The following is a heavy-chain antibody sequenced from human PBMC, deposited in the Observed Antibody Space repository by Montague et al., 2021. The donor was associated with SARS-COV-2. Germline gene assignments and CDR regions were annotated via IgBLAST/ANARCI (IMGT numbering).Heavy chain of an antibody. CDR3: ARGAFSNGLDK. CDR1: GFTVRNYW. CDR2: VNPDGTRT. D-gene: IGHD6-19*01. V-gene: IGHV3-74*01. Sequence: SLRLSCAASGFTVRNYWMEWVRQGSGKGLVWVSNVNPDGTRTNYADSAKGRVTISRDNAKNTLYLQIDSLTADDTAVYYCARGAFSNGLDKWGQGTLVTVSS. J-gene: IGHJ4*02.